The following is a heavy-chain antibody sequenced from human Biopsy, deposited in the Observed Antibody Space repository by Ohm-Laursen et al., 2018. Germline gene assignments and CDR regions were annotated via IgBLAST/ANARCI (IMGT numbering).Heavy chain of an antibody. CDR2: INYRGNT. CDR1: GASIEDYY. D-gene: IGHD2-2*01. Sequence: SETLSLTCTVSGASIEDYYWTWIRQAPGKTLEWIASINYRGNTNYNPSLKSRVTMSAHTSTNQFSLKLTSVTAADTAVYFCARDVKRYCSGTSCYSGYFGMDVWGQGTTVTVS. CDR3: ARDVKRYCSGTSCYSGYFGMDV. V-gene: IGHV4-59*01. J-gene: IGHJ6*02.